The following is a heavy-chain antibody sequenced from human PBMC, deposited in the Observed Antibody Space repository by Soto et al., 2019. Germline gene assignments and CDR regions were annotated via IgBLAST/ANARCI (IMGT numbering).Heavy chain of an antibody. V-gene: IGHV3-23*01. CDR1: GFTFSNYA. D-gene: IGHD3-10*01. Sequence: GGSLRLSCAASGFTFSNYAMTWVRQAPGKGLEWVSSISGSGGTTYYADSVKGRFTISRDNSKNTLYLQVNGLRADVSVVYYCANVASGSYLYPWGQGTLVTVSS. CDR3: ANVASGSYLYP. CDR2: ISGSGGTT. J-gene: IGHJ5*02.